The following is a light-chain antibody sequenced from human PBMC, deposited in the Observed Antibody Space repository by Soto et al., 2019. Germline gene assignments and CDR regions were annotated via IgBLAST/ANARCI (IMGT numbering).Light chain of an antibody. CDR3: QQYSDSPIT. Sequence: EIVMTQSPATLSVSPGERATLSCRASQSVTNNLAWYQQRPGQAPRLLIRGASTRASGVPARFSGSGSGTDFTLNISSLQSEDFAVYYCQQYSDSPITFGPGTKVDLK. CDR2: GAS. V-gene: IGKV3-15*01. CDR1: QSVTNN. J-gene: IGKJ3*01.